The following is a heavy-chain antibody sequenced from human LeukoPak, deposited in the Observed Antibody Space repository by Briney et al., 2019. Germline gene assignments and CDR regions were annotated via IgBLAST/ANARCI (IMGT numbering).Heavy chain of an antibody. CDR2: IYYSGST. V-gene: IGHV4-39*01. CDR3: ARVLNAPKFIDS. D-gene: IGHD2-8*01. J-gene: IGHJ4*02. Sequence: PSETLSLTCTVSGGSISSNDYYWGWIRQPPGRGLEWIGNIYYSGSTFYNPSLKSRVTISVDTSKNQFSLNLTSVTAADTALYFCARVLNAPKFIDSWGQGTLVTVSS. CDR1: GGSISSNDYY.